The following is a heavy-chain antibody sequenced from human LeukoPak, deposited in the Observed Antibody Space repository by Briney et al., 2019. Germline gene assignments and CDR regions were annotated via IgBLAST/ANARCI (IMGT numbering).Heavy chain of an antibody. D-gene: IGHD4-17*01. V-gene: IGHV5-51*01. CDR2: IYPGDSDT. CDR1: GYSFTCYW. CDR3: ARHDRRGDYGDYCVLED. Sequence: GESLKISCKGSGYSFTCYWTGWVRQMPGKGLEWMGIIYPGDSDTRYSPSFQGQVTISADKSISTAYLQWSSLKASDTAMYYCARHDRRGDYGDYCVLEDWGQGTLVTVSS. J-gene: IGHJ4*02.